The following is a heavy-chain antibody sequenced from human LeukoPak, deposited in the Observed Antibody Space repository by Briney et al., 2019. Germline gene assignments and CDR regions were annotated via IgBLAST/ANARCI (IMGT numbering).Heavy chain of an antibody. CDR3: AKGVGDIVVVPPAMDV. D-gene: IGHD2-2*01. V-gene: IGHV1-69*13. CDR1: GGTFSSYA. Sequence: SVKVSCKASGGTFSSYAISWVRQAPGQGLEWMGGIIPIFDTANYAQKFQGRVTITADESTSTAYMELSSLRSEDTAVYYCAKGVGDIVVVPPAMDVWGKGTTVTVSS. CDR2: IIPIFDTA. J-gene: IGHJ6*04.